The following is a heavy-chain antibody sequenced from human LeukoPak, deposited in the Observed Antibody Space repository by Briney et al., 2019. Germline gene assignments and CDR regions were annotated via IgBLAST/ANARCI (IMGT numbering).Heavy chain of an antibody. CDR1: GYTFTRYG. CDR2: ISAYNCNT. Sequence: GASVTVSFKSSGYTFTRYGISWVRQAPGQGPEWMGWISAYNCNTNYAQKLQGRITITTDTSTSTAYMELRSLRSDDTAVYYCARDWYYYDSSGYYLYYSYYYGMDVWGQGTTVTVSS. D-gene: IGHD3-22*01. V-gene: IGHV1-18*01. J-gene: IGHJ6*02. CDR3: ARDWYYYDSSGYYLYYSYYYGMDV.